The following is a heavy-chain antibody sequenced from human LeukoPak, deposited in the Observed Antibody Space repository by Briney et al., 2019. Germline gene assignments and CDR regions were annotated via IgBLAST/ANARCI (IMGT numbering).Heavy chain of an antibody. V-gene: IGHV3-30-3*01. CDR3: VRSGGY. CDR1: GFTFSSYA. J-gene: IGHJ4*02. Sequence: GGSLRLSCAASGFTFSSYAMHWVRQAPGKGLEWVAVISYDGGNNYYADSVKGRFTISRDTSKNTLYLQMNSLRAEDTAIYYCVRSGGYWGQGTLVTVSS. D-gene: IGHD1-26*01. CDR2: ISYDGGNN.